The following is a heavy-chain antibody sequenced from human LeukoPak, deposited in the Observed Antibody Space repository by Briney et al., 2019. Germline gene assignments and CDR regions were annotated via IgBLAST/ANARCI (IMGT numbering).Heavy chain of an antibody. D-gene: IGHD4-11*01. CDR3: ARDREYSNSYFDY. J-gene: IGHJ4*02. V-gene: IGHV3-21*04. CDR2: FGTRSTSI. CDR1: GFTFSGYS. Sequence: GGSLGLSCTASGFTFSGYSMNWIRQAPGKGLEWVSSFGTRSTSIYHAGSVKGRFAISRDNAKNSLYLQMNSLRAEDTAVYYCARDREYSNSYFDYWGQGTLVTVSS.